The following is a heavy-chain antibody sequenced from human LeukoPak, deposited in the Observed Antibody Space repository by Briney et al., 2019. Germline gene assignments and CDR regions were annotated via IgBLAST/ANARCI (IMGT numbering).Heavy chain of an antibody. CDR1: GFTFSSYE. CDR2: ISSSGSTI. Sequence: GGSLRLSCAASGFTFSSYEMNWVRQAPGKGLEWVSYISSSGSTIYYADSVKGRFTISRDNAKNSLYLQMNSLRAEDTAVYYCARLVYGSGRCLDYWGQGTLVTVSS. CDR3: ARLVYGSGRCLDY. J-gene: IGHJ4*02. V-gene: IGHV3-48*03. D-gene: IGHD3-10*01.